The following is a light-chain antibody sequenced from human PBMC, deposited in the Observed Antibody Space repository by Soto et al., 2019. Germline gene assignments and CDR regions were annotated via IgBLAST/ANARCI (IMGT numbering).Light chain of an antibody. CDR3: QKYDTAPFT. V-gene: IGKV1-27*01. CDR2: AAS. Sequence: DIQMTQSPSSLSASIGDRGTITCRASQHISDYLAWYQQKPGRVPVLLMYAASILHSGVPSRFSGSGSGTDFTLTISSLQPEDVATYYCQKYDTAPFTFGPGTRLDI. J-gene: IGKJ3*01. CDR1: QHISDY.